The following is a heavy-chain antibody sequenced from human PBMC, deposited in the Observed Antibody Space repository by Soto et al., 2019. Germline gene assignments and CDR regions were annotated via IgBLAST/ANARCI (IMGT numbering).Heavy chain of an antibody. CDR2: VYYTGST. V-gene: IGHV4-30-4*01. D-gene: IGHD2-21*02. CDR1: GASIKSTDYY. J-gene: IGHJ5*02. Sequence: SETLSLTCTVSGASIKSTDYYWIWIRHAPGKGLEWIGYVYYTGSTYYNPSLMSRLTISVDTSKNQFSLKLTSVTAAETAVYYCVRTAREGAVAPHWFDRWGQGTQVTVSS. CDR3: VRTAREGAVAPHWFDR.